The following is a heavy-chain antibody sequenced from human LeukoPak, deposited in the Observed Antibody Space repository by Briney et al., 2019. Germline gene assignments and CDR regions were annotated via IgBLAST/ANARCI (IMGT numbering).Heavy chain of an antibody. D-gene: IGHD1-7*01. CDR1: GFTFSTFA. Sequence: GGSLRLSCAASGFTFSTFAMSWVRQDPGRGLEWVSSITGAGSTTHYPESVKGRFTISRDNSKNTLYLQMNSLRVEDTAVYFCVRDRNYFEALQRSYWGQGTLVTVSS. J-gene: IGHJ4*02. V-gene: IGHV3-23*01. CDR3: VRDRNYFEALQRSY. CDR2: ITGAGSTT.